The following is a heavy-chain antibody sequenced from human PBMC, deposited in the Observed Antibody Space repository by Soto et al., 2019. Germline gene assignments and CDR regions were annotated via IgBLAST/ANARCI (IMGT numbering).Heavy chain of an antibody. Sequence: QVQLQESGPGLVKPSQTLSLTCTVSGGSISSGDYYWSWIRQPPGKGLEWIGYIYYSGSTYYNPSLKSRVTISVDTSQNQVSLKLSSVTAADTAVYYCASRAVNAKDSSIDYWGQGPLVTVSS. CDR2: IYYSGST. CDR3: ASRAVNAKDSSIDY. J-gene: IGHJ4*02. CDR1: GGSISSGDYY. D-gene: IGHD3-22*01. V-gene: IGHV4-30-4*01.